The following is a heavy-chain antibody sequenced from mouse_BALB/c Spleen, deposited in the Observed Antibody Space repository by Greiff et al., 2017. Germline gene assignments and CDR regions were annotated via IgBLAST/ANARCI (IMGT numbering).Heavy chain of an antibody. V-gene: IGHV5-9-4*01. D-gene: IGHD1-1*01. CDR1: GFTFSSYA. CDR3: AREIYYGTHYLDY. Sequence: EVMLVESGGGLVKPGGSLKLSCAASGFTFSSYAMSWVRQSPEKRLEWVAEISSGGSYTYYPDTVTGRFTISRDNAKNTLYLEMSSLRSEDTAMYYCAREIYYGTHYLDYWGQGTTLTVSS. J-gene: IGHJ2*01. CDR2: ISSGGSYT.